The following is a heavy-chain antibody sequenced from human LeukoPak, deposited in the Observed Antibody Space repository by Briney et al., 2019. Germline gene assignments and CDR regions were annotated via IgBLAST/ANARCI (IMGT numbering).Heavy chain of an antibody. J-gene: IGHJ6*02. CDR1: GYIFTTHG. Sequence: ASVKVSCKASGYIFTTHGLNWVRQAPGQGLEWMGWINTNTGNPTYAQGFTGRFVFSLDTSASTAYLQISSLKAEDTAVYYCARKPPYYYYYYGMDVWGQGTTVTVSS. CDR3: ARKPPYYYYYYGMDV. V-gene: IGHV7-4-1*02. CDR2: INTNTGNP.